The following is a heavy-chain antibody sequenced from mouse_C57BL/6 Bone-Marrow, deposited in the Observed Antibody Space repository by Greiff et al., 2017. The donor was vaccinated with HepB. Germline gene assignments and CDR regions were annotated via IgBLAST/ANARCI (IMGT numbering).Heavy chain of an antibody. J-gene: IGHJ2*01. Sequence: LVESGAELVKPGASVKMSCKASGYTFTTYPIEWMKQNHGKSLEWIGNFHPYNDDTKYNEKFKGKATLTVEKSSSTVYLELSRLTSDDSAVYYCARRAYYYGSPYFDYWGQGTTLTVSS. CDR2: FHPYNDDT. V-gene: IGHV1-47*01. CDR3: ARRAYYYGSPYFDY. D-gene: IGHD1-1*01. CDR1: GYTFTTYP.